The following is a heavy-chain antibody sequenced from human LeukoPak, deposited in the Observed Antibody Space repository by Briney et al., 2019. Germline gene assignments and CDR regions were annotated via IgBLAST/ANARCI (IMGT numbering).Heavy chain of an antibody. V-gene: IGHV4-4*07. CDR3: VRGPGSATAEAFDI. Sequence: SETLSLTCTVSGGSISSYYWTWMRQPAGKGLEWIGRIYSSAITDYNPSLKSRVTMSVDTSKNQFSLKLNSVTAADTAVYYCVRGPGSATAEAFDIWGQGTLVTVSS. J-gene: IGHJ3*02. CDR1: GGSISSYY. CDR2: IYSSAIT.